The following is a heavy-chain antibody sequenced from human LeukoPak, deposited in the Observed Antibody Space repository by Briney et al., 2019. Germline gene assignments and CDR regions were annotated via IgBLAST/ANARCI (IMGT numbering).Heavy chain of an antibody. CDR2: TWSDGSDN. V-gene: IGHV3-33*01. J-gene: IGHJ4*02. CDR3: ARDAGGGSGWIDT. CDR1: GFIFPDFG. D-gene: IGHD6-19*01. Sequence: GGSLSLSCATSGFIFPDFGIHWVRQAPGKGLEWVAVTWSDGSDNYSDSVKGRFTISRDNSKDAVSLQMNSLRAGDTAVYYCARDAGGGSGWIDTWGQGILVAVSS.